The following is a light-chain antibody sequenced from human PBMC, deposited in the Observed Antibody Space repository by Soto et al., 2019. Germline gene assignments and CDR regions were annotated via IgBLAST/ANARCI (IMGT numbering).Light chain of an antibody. Sequence: EIVMTQSPATLSVSPGERATLSCRASQSVSSSHLAWYQNKPGQATRLIIYAASSRATGRPDRVSGGGYGKDVTLTISRLEPEDWAVYYGQQYGYSPITFGQGTRLEIK. CDR2: AAS. CDR3: QQYGYSPIT. J-gene: IGKJ5*01. CDR1: QSVSSSH. V-gene: IGKV3-20*01.